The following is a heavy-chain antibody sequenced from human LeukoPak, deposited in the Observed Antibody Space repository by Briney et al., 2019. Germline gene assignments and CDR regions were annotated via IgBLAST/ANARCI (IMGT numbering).Heavy chain of an antibody. J-gene: IGHJ4*02. D-gene: IGHD6-19*01. CDR2: ISWNSGSI. CDR1: GFTFDDYA. V-gene: IGHV3-9*01. CDR3: AKPKYRSGWYLDY. Sequence: GGSLRLSCAASGFTFDDYAMQWVRQAPGKGLEWVSGISWNSGSIGYADSVKGRFTISRDNAKNSLYLQMNSLRAEDTAVYYCAKPKYRSGWYLDYWGQGALAPVPS.